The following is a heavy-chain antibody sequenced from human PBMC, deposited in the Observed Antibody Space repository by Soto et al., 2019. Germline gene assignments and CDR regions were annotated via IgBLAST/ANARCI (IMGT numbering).Heavy chain of an antibody. CDR2: IIPIFGTA. V-gene: IGHV1-69*13. CDR1: GGTFSSYA. Sequence: GASVKVSCKASGGTFSSYAISWVRQAPGQGLEWMGGIIPIFGTANYAQKFQGRVTITADESTSTAYMELSSLRSEDTAVYYCARRGAGYSYGPPPNYYYYGMDVWGQGTTVTVSS. CDR3: ARRGAGYSYGPPPNYYYYGMDV. D-gene: IGHD5-18*01. J-gene: IGHJ6*02.